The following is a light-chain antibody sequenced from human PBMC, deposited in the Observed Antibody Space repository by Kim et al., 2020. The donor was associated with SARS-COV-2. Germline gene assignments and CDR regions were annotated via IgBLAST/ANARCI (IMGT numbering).Light chain of an antibody. V-gene: IGLV2-14*04. J-gene: IGLJ3*02. Sequence: GQSITISCTGTSSDIGIYIYVSWYQQHPDKAPKLIIYGVSKRPSGVSNRFSGSKSGNTASLTISGLQAEDEADYYCGSYTTSVTWVFGGGTQLTVL. CDR1: SSDIGIYIY. CDR2: GVS. CDR3: GSYTTSVTWV.